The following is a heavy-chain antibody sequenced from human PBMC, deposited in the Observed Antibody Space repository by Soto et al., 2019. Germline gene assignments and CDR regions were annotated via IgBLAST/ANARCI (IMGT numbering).Heavy chain of an antibody. Sequence: QVQLVQSGAEVKKPGASVKVSCKASGYTFTSYDINWVRQATGQGLEWMGWMNPNSGNTGYAQKFQGRATMTRNTSISTAYMELSSLRSEDTAVYYCARGIRVYDYVWGSLEYWGQGTLVTVSS. CDR1: GYTFTSYD. V-gene: IGHV1-8*01. D-gene: IGHD3-16*01. CDR2: MNPNSGNT. J-gene: IGHJ4*02. CDR3: ARGIRVYDYVWGSLEY.